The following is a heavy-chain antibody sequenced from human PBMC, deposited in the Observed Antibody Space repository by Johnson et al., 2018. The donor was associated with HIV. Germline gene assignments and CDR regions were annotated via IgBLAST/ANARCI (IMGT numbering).Heavy chain of an antibody. CDR1: GFTFSTSG. V-gene: IGHV3-23*04. CDR3: AREAGAGGAFDI. CDR2: ISGSGGST. D-gene: IGHD3-16*01. J-gene: IGHJ3*02. Sequence: VQLVESGGGVVQPGRSLRLSCAASGFTFSTSGMHWVRQAPGKGLEWVSAISGSGGSTYYADSVKGRFTISRDNAKNTLYLQMNSLRAEDTAVYYCAREAGAGGAFDIWGQGTMVTVSS.